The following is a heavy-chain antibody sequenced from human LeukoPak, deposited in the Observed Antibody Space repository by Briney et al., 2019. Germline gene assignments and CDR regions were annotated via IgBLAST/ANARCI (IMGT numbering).Heavy chain of an antibody. Sequence: GGSLRLSCAASGFTFSSYAMSWLRYAPGKGLEWFSAISGSGGSTYYADSVKGRFTISRDNSKNTLYLQMNSLRAEDTAVYYCAKDLTMNWFDPWGQGTLVTVSS. D-gene: IGHD3-10*01. V-gene: IGHV3-23*01. CDR1: GFTFSSYA. CDR3: AKDLTMNWFDP. CDR2: ISGSGGST. J-gene: IGHJ5*02.